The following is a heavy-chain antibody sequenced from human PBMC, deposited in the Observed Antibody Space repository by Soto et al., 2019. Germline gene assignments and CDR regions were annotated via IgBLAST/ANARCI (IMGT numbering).Heavy chain of an antibody. D-gene: IGHD3-3*01. CDR3: ASSPYYDPARYNWFDP. Sequence: QVQLQDSGPGLVKPSGTLSLTCAVSSGSISSSNWWSWVRQPPGKGLERIGEIYHSGSTNYNPSLKSRVTISVDKSKHPFALKLSSVTAADTAVYYCASSPYYDPARYNWFDPWGQGTLVTVSS. V-gene: IGHV4-4*02. CDR2: IYHSGST. J-gene: IGHJ5*02. CDR1: SGSISSSNW.